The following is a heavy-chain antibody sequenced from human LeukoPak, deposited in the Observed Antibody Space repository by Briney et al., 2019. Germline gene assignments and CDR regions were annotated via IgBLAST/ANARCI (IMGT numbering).Heavy chain of an antibody. D-gene: IGHD3-22*01. Sequence: TGGSLSLSCAASGFPFSSYAMSWVRQAPGKGLEWVSAIRGSGGSTYYADSVKGRFTISRDNSKNTLYLQMNSLRAEDTAVYYCATDPSNYYDSSGYELFDYWGQGTLVTVSS. V-gene: IGHV3-23*01. CDR1: GFPFSSYA. CDR2: IRGSGGST. J-gene: IGHJ4*02. CDR3: ATDPSNYYDSSGYELFDY.